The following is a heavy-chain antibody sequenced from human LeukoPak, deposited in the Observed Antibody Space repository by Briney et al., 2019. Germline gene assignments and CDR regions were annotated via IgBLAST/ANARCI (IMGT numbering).Heavy chain of an antibody. CDR2: IKQDGSEK. CDR3: ARPHRGHGGYSYGYRGGAFDI. CDR1: GFTFSSYW. Sequence: GGSLRLSCAASGFTFSSYWMSWVRQAPGKGLEWVANIKQDGSEKYYVDSVKGRFTISRDNAKNSLYLQMNSLRAEDTAVYYCARPHRGHGGYSYGYRGGAFDIWGQGTMVTVSS. D-gene: IGHD5-18*01. J-gene: IGHJ3*02. V-gene: IGHV3-7*01.